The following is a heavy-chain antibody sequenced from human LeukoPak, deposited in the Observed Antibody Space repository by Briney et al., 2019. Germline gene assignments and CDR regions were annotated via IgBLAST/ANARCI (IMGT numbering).Heavy chain of an antibody. Sequence: GGSLRLSCAASGFTFSDYYMSWIRQAPGKGLEWVSYISGSSSNTKYADSVKGRFTISRDNAKNSLYLQMNSLRAEDTAVYYCARGGTTYIIQLDPWGQGTLVTVSS. V-gene: IGHV3-11*05. D-gene: IGHD4-11*01. CDR3: ARGGTTYIIQLDP. CDR2: ISGSSSNT. CDR1: GFTFSDYY. J-gene: IGHJ5*02.